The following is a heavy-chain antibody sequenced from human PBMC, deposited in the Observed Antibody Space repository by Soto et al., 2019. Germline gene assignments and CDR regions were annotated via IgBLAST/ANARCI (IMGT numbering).Heavy chain of an antibody. CDR1: GGSISSGGYY. Sequence: PSETLSLTCTVSGGSISSGGYYWSWIRQHPGKGLELIGYIYYSGSTYYNPSLKSRVTISLDTSKNQFSLKLSSVTAADTAVYYCAREGSSSAFDYWGQGTLVTVSS. J-gene: IGHJ4*02. D-gene: IGHD1-26*01. V-gene: IGHV4-31*03. CDR3: AREGSSSAFDY. CDR2: IYYSGST.